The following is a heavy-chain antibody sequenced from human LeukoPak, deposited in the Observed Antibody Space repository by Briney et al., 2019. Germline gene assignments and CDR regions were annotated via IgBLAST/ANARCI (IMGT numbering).Heavy chain of an antibody. D-gene: IGHD6-19*01. V-gene: IGHV3-20*04. CDR2: IDWNGGST. J-gene: IGHJ4*02. CDR1: GFTFDDYG. CDR3: AREGSGWYVEYYFDY. Sequence: GGSLRLSCATSGFTFDDYGMSWVRQAPGKGLEWVSGIDWNGGSTGYADSVKGRFTISRDNAKNSLYLQMNSLRAEDTAVYYCAREGSGWYVEYYFDYWGQGTLVTVSS.